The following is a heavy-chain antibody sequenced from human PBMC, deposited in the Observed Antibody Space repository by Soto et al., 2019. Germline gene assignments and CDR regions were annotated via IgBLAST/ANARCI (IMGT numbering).Heavy chain of an antibody. Sequence: EAQLLESGGGLVQPGGSLKLSCVASGFTFNSYAMNWVRQTPGTEQEWVSSIIGSGVYTYYADSVRGRFTISRDNSKNTVYLQMNNLRDEDTALYYCARGGGPSCRGARCYALDYWGQGARVTVSS. D-gene: IGHD2-2*01. CDR2: IIGSGVYT. V-gene: IGHV3-23*01. CDR1: GFTFNSYA. J-gene: IGHJ4*02. CDR3: ARGGGPSCRGARCYALDY.